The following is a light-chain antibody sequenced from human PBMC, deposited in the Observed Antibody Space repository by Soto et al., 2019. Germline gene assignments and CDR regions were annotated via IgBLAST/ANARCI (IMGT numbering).Light chain of an antibody. CDR2: AAS. V-gene: IGKV1-39*01. J-gene: IGKJ1*01. CDR3: QQSRT. Sequence: DIQMTQSPSPLSASVGDRVTITCRASQSISSYLNWYQQKPGKAPKLLIYAASSLQSGVPSRFSGSGSGTDFTLTISSLQPEDFATYYCQQSRTFGQGTKWISN. CDR1: QSISSY.